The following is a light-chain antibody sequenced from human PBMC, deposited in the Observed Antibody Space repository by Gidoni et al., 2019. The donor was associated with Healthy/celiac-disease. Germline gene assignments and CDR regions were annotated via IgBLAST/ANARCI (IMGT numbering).Light chain of an antibody. V-gene: IGLV2-14*01. CDR2: EVS. J-gene: IGLJ1*01. Sequence: QSALPQPVSVSGSPGQSITISCTGTRSDVGGYNYVSWYPQPPGKAPKLMIYEVSNRPSWVSNRFSCSKSGNTASLTISGLQAEDEADYYCSSYTSSSTYVFGTGTKVTVL. CDR1: RSDVGGYNY. CDR3: SSYTSSSTYV.